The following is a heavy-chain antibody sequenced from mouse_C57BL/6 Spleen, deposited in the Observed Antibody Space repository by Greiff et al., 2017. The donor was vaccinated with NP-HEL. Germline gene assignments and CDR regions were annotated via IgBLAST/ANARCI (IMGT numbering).Heavy chain of an antibody. D-gene: IGHD1-1*01. V-gene: IGHV5-9-1*02. J-gene: IGHJ2*01. CDR3: TRDPLLRSLDY. CDR2: ISSGGDYI. CDR1: GFTFSSYA. Sequence: EVMLVESGEGLVKPGGSLKLSCAASGFTFSSYAMSWVRQTPEKKLEWVAYISSGGDYIYYADTVKGRFTISRDNARNTLYLQMSSLKSEDTAMYYCTRDPLLRSLDYWGQGTTLTVSS.